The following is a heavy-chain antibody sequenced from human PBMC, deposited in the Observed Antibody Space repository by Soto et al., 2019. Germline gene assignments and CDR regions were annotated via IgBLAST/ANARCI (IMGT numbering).Heavy chain of an antibody. V-gene: IGHV3-49*03. CDR2: VRTYAYGETT. Sequence: GGSLRLSCTTSGFAFGDYAMSWFRQTPGKGLEWVGFVRTYAYGETTEYAASVKGRFTVGRDNSRSTAYLHMSSLKTEDTGVYFCSRDCPCGLGYCTNGACFPNDFWGQGTLVTVSS. D-gene: IGHD2-8*01. CDR1: GFAFGDYA. J-gene: IGHJ4*02. CDR3: SRDCPCGLGYCTNGACFPNDF.